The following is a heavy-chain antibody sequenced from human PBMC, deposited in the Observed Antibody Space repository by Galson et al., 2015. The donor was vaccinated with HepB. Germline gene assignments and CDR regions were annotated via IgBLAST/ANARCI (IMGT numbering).Heavy chain of an antibody. V-gene: IGHV3-53*04. Sequence: SLRLSCAVSGFTVSSNYMTWVRQAPGKGLEWVSVIYAGGSTYYADSVRGRFTISRHNSENTLYLQMNSLRADDTAVYYCARGGGTYDLENWGQGTLVTVSS. CDR3: ARGGGTYDLEN. CDR2: IYAGGST. D-gene: IGHD1-1*01. J-gene: IGHJ4*02. CDR1: GFTVSSNY.